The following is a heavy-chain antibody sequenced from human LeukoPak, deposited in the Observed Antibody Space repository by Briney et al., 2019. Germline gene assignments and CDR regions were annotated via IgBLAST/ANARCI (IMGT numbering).Heavy chain of an antibody. V-gene: IGHV5-51*01. D-gene: IGHD3-16*01. CDR1: GYSFTSYW. CDR3: GSWGGGLLESPAFEAFEI. J-gene: IGHJ3*02. Sequence: GESLKISCKGSGYSFTSYWIGWVRQMPGKGLEWMGIIYPGDSDTRYSPSFQGQVTISADKSISTAYLQWSSLKASDTACYSGGSWGGGLLESPAFEAFEIWGQGKMVTVFS. CDR2: IYPGDSDT.